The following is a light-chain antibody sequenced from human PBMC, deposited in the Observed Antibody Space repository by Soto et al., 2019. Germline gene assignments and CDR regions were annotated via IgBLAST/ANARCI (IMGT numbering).Light chain of an antibody. CDR2: DVS. J-gene: IGKJ2*01. CDR3: QQYNSYRYT. CDR1: QSISNW. Sequence: DVQMTQSPSTLSASIGGRFTISFLASQSISNWLAWYQQKPGKAPNLLIYDVSSVESGVPSRFSGGAAGPEFTLTISSLQPADIATYYCQQYNSYRYTFGQGTK. V-gene: IGKV1-5*01.